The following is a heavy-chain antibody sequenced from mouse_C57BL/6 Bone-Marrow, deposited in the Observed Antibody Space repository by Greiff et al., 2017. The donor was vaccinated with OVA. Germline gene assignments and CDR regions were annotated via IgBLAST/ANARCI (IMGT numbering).Heavy chain of an antibody. Sequence: QVQLKQPGAELVKPGASVKLSCKASGYTFTSYWMQWVKQRPGQGLEWIGEIDPSDSYTNYNQKFKGKATLTVETSSSTAYMQLSSLTSEDSAGYYCARGWLPYYYAMDDWGQGTSGTVSS. CDR2: IDPSDSYT. J-gene: IGHJ4*01. CDR3: ARGWLPYYYAMDD. D-gene: IGHD2-3*01. CDR1: GYTFTSYW. V-gene: IGHV1-50*01.